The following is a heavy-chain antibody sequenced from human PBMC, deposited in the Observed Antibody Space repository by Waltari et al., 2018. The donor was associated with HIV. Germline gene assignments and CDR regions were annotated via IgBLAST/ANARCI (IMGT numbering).Heavy chain of an antibody. CDR1: GYTFTTYH. Sequence: QVQLVQSGDEVKKPGASVKVSCKASGYTFTTYHINWVRQAPGLGLEWMGWISGYNGNTKYSENLKGRVTMTTDTSTTTVYLELRSLKPDDTALYYCARGSAVGATVYFDPWGQGTLVTVSS. D-gene: IGHD1-26*01. CDR3: ARGSAVGATVYFDP. CDR2: ISGYNGNT. V-gene: IGHV1-18*01. J-gene: IGHJ5*02.